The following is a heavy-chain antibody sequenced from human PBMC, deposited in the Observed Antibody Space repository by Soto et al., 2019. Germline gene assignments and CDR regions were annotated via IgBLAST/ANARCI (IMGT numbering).Heavy chain of an antibody. CDR2: ISAYNGNT. CDR1: GYTFTSYG. Sequence: ASVKVSCKASGYTFTSYGISWVRQAPGQGLEWMGWISAYNGNTNYAQKLQGRVTMTTDTSTSTAYMELRSLRSDDTAVYYCARDARDIVVVVAATGSISYFDYWGQGTLVTVSS. CDR3: ARDARDIVVVVAATGSISYFDY. V-gene: IGHV1-18*01. J-gene: IGHJ4*02. D-gene: IGHD2-15*01.